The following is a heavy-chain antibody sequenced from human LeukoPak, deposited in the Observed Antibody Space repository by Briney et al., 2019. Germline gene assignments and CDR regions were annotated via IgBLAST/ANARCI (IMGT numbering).Heavy chain of an antibody. CDR1: GFTLSNYA. V-gene: IGHV3-33*08. D-gene: IGHD2-2*01. Sequence: GGSLRLSCAASGFTLSNYAMHWVRQAPGKGLEWVAVIWYDGSNKYYADSVKGRFTISRDNSKNTLYLQMNSLRAEDTAVYYCARDMSTKYNWFDPWGQGTLVTVSS. J-gene: IGHJ5*02. CDR2: IWYDGSNK. CDR3: ARDMSTKYNWFDP.